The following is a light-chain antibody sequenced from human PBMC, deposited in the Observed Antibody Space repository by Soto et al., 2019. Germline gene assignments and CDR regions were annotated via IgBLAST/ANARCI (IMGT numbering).Light chain of an antibody. CDR1: QRISNF. Sequence: DIQMTQSPSSLSASVGDRVTITCRASQRISNFLNWYQQKPGKAPKLLIYGASNLQSGVPSRFSGSGSGTHLTLTISGLQPDDFATYYCQQSYNTPALTFGGGTKVDIK. J-gene: IGKJ4*01. V-gene: IGKV1-39*01. CDR2: GAS. CDR3: QQSYNTPALT.